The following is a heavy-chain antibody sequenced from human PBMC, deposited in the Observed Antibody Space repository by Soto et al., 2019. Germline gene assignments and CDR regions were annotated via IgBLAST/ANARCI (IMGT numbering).Heavy chain of an antibody. Sequence: GASVKVSCKASGYTFTGYYMHWVRQAPGQGLEWMGWINPNSGGTNYAQKFQGWVTMTSDTSISTAYMELSRLRSDDTAVYYCARGGYSSSWPYNWFDPWGQGTLVTVSS. CDR3: ARGGYSSSWPYNWFDP. V-gene: IGHV1-2*04. J-gene: IGHJ5*02. D-gene: IGHD6-13*01. CDR2: INPNSGGT. CDR1: GYTFTGYY.